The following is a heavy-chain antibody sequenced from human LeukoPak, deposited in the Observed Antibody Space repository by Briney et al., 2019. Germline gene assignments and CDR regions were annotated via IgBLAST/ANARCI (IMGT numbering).Heavy chain of an antibody. D-gene: IGHD3-22*01. CDR3: ARADSGGDSSGYKWFDP. CDR2: INPSGGST. J-gene: IGHJ5*02. Sequence: ASVKVSCKASGYTFSSYYMHWVRQAPGQGLEWMGIINPSGGSTSYAQKFQGRVTLTRDTSTSTVYMELSSLRSEDTAVYYCARADSGGDSSGYKWFDPWGQGTLVTVSS. V-gene: IGHV1-46*01. CDR1: GYTFSSYY.